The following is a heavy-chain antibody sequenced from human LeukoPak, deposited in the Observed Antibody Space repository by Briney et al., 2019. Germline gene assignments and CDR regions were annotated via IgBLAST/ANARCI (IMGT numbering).Heavy chain of an antibody. D-gene: IGHD6-13*01. CDR3: ARDYSFRQFDY. CDR1: GFTFSSYG. CDR2: IWYDGSNK. J-gene: IGHJ4*02. Sequence: GGSLRLSCAASGFTFSSYGIHWVRQAPGKGLEWVAVIWYDGSNKCYADSVKGRFTISRDNSKNTLYLQMNSLRAEDTAVYYCARDYSFRQFDYWGQGTLVTVSS. V-gene: IGHV3-33*01.